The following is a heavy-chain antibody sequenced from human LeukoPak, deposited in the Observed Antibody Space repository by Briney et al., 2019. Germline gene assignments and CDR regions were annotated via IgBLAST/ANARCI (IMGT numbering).Heavy chain of an antibody. Sequence: GGSLRLSCAASGFTFSSYWMSWVRQAPGKGLEWVANIRQDGSEKYYVDSVKGRFTISRDNAKNSLYLQMNSLRAEDTAVYYCARVVRYCSSTSCYYRWSGMDVWGKGTTVTVSS. D-gene: IGHD2-2*01. V-gene: IGHV3-7*03. CDR1: GFTFSSYW. CDR2: IRQDGSEK. CDR3: ARVVRYCSSTSCYYRWSGMDV. J-gene: IGHJ6*04.